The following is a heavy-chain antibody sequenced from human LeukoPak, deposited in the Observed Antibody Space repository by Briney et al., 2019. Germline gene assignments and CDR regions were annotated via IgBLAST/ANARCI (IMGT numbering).Heavy chain of an antibody. CDR3: AKQSTVLTQFDY. CDR2: ISGTGGST. V-gene: IGHV3-23*01. D-gene: IGHD4-11*01. CDR1: GFTFSSYT. Sequence: PGGSLRLSCAASGFTFSSYTMSWVRQAPGKGLEWVSAISGTGGSTSYTDSVKGRFTISRDNSKNTLYLQMNSLRAEDTAVYFCAKQSTVLTQFDYWGQGTLVTVSS. J-gene: IGHJ4*02.